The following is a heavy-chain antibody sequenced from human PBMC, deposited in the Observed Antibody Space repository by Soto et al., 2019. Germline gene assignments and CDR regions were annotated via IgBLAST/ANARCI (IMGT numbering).Heavy chain of an antibody. Sequence: ASVKVSCKPSGYTFITYAMHWVRQAPGQRLEWMGWINARNGNTKYSQKFQGRVSITRDTAASTAYMELSSLRSEDTDVYYCERDIIVGGWYPYNFDYWSQGALVTVSS. CDR2: INARNGNT. CDR3: ERDIIVGGWYPYNFDY. CDR1: GYTFITYA. J-gene: IGHJ4*02. D-gene: IGHD6-19*01. V-gene: IGHV1-3*01.